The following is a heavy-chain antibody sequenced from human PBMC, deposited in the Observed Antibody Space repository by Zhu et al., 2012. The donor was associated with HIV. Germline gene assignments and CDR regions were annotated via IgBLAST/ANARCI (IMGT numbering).Heavy chain of an antibody. V-gene: IGHV4-30-4*08. CDR3: ARDDTMVRKIFDI. Sequence: QVQLQESGPGLVKPSQTLSLTCAVSGGSISSGNYYWSWIRQPPGKGLEWIGYIHYSGNTYYNPSLKSRVTISIDTSKNRFSLKLSSVTAADTAVYYCARDDTMVRKIFDIWGQGTMVTVSS. J-gene: IGHJ3*02. CDR1: GGSISSGNYY. CDR2: IHYSGNT. D-gene: IGHD3-10*01.